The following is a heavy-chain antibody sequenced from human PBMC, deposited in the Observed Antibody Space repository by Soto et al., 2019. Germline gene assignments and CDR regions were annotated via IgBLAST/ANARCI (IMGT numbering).Heavy chain of an antibody. CDR2: IYYSGST. V-gene: IGHV4-59*01. CDR3: AIVPTYYYDSSGYYLLDY. J-gene: IGHJ4*02. D-gene: IGHD3-22*01. CDR1: GGSISSYY. Sequence: SETLSLTCTVSGGSISSYYWSWIRQPPGKGLEWIGYIYYSGSTNYNPSLKSRVTISVDTSKNQFSLKLSSVSAADTAVYYCAIVPTYYYDSSGYYLLDYWGQGTLVTVSS.